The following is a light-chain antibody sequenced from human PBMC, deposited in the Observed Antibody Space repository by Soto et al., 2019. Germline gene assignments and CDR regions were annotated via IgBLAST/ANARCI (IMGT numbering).Light chain of an antibody. V-gene: IGKV1-17*01. Sequence: DIQMTQSPSSLSASVGDRGTITCRASQGIRADEDWYHQKPGKAPKRLIYTESSLQSGVPSRFNGSGSRTEFTLTISSLQPEDFATYYCLQHNNYPWTFGQGTKVEIK. CDR1: QGIRAD. CDR2: TES. J-gene: IGKJ1*01. CDR3: LQHNNYPWT.